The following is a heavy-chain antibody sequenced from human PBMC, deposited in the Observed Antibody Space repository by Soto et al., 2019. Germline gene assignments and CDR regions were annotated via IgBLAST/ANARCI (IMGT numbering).Heavy chain of an antibody. Sequence: PSETLSLTCAVYGGSFSGYYWGWIRQPPGKGLEWIGEINHSGVTNYKPSLKRRVTISVDTSKNQFSLQLKSVTAADTAVYYCAREPGELNDAFDIWGQGTMVTVSS. J-gene: IGHJ3*02. V-gene: IGHV4-34*01. CDR1: GGSFSGYY. D-gene: IGHD1-26*01. CDR3: AREPGELNDAFDI. CDR2: INHSGVT.